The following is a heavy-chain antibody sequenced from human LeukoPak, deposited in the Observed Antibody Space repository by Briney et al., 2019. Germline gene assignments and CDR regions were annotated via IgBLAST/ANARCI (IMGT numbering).Heavy chain of an antibody. V-gene: IGHV3-66*01. CDR2: IYSGGGT. J-gene: IGHJ3*02. Sequence: GGSLRLSCAASGFTVCSNYMSWVRQAPGKGLEWVSVIYSGGGTYYADAVKGRFTISRDNSKNTLYLQMNSLRAGDTAVYYCARDHYVDAFDIWGQGTMVTVSS. CDR1: GFTVCSNY. CDR3: ARDHYVDAFDI. D-gene: IGHD3-16*01.